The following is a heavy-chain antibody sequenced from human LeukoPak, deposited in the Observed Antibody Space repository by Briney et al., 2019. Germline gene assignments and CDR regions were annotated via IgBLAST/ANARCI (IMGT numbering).Heavy chain of an antibody. Sequence: SETLSLTCTVSGDPISSTSYYWDWIRQPPGKGLEWIGSIYNSGTTYYNPSLKSRATISVDTSKNQFSLKVSSVTAADTAVYYCASRVYGLGSFNYWGQGTLVTVSS. CDR1: GDPISSTSYY. V-gene: IGHV4-39*01. D-gene: IGHD3-10*01. J-gene: IGHJ4*01. CDR2: IYNSGTT. CDR3: ASRVYGLGSFNY.